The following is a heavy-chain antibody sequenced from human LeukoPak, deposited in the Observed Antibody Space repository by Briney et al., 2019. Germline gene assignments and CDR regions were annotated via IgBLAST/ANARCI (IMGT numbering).Heavy chain of an antibody. J-gene: IGHJ4*02. CDR1: EFTFSSYA. CDR2: ISSNSVYT. CDR3: ARGYGGY. D-gene: IGHD4-23*01. Sequence: GGSLRLSCTASEFTFSSYAISWVRQAPGKGLEWVSSISSNSVYTFYADSVKGRFTISRDNAKNSLYLQMNSLRAEDTAVYYCARGYGGYWGQGTLVTVSS. V-gene: IGHV3-21*01.